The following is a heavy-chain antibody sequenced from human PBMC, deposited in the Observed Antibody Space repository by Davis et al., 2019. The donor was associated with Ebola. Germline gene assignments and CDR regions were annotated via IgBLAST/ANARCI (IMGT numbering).Heavy chain of an antibody. J-gene: IGHJ4*02. CDR3: AGNSGSYEGPFDY. CDR1: GGSISSYY. V-gene: IGHV4-59*01. D-gene: IGHD1-26*01. Sequence: PSETLSLTCTVSGGSISSYYWSWIRQPPGKGLEWIGYIYYSGSTNYNPSLKSRVTISVDTSKNQFSLKLSSVTAADTAVYYCAGNSGSYEGPFDYWGQGTLVTVSS. CDR2: IYYSGST.